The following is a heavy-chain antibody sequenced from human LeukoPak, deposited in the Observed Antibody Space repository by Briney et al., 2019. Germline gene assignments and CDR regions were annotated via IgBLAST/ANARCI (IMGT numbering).Heavy chain of an antibody. CDR1: GFTFSTYG. Sequence: GGSLRLSCAASGFTFSTYGMSWVRQAPGKGPEWLSYISGSSSAINYADSVKGRFTISRDNAKNSLFLQMNSLRAEDTAVYYCATYSGYDRIFDYWGQGTLVTVSS. CDR3: ATYSGYDRIFDY. CDR2: ISGSSSAI. D-gene: IGHD5-12*01. J-gene: IGHJ4*02. V-gene: IGHV3-48*01.